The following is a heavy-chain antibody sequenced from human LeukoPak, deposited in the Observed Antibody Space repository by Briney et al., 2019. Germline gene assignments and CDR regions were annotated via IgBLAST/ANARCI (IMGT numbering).Heavy chain of an antibody. D-gene: IGHD6-19*01. J-gene: IGHJ4*02. CDR1: GYTFSGFY. CDR3: ARGSGLEGFDY. Sequence: ASVKLSCKASGYTFSGFYIHWVRQAPGQGLEWMGWINPNSGGTNYPQKFQGRVTMTTDTSISTVYMELSRVRSGDTAMYYCARGSGLEGFDYWGQGTLVTVSS. V-gene: IGHV1-2*02. CDR2: INPNSGGT.